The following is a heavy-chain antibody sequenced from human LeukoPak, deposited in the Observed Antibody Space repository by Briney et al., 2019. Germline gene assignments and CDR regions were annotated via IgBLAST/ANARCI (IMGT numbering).Heavy chain of an antibody. Sequence: ASVKVSCKVSGYTLTELSMHWVRQAPGKGLEWMGGFDPEDGETIYAQKFQGRVTTTEDTSTDTAYMELSSLRSEDTAVYYCATDPSGYDFDYWGQGTLVTVSS. J-gene: IGHJ4*02. CDR2: FDPEDGET. CDR1: GYTLTELS. V-gene: IGHV1-24*01. CDR3: ATDPSGYDFDY. D-gene: IGHD5-12*01.